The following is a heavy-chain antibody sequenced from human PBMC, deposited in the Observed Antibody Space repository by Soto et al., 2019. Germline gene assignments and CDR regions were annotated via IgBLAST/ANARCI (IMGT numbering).Heavy chain of an antibody. Sequence: GASVKVSCKASGYTFTSYDINWVRQATGQGPEWMGWMNPNSGNTGYAQKFQGRVTMTRNTSISTAYMELSSLRSEDMAVYYCARGRLQRNWFDPWGQGTLVTVSS. CDR2: MNPNSGNT. V-gene: IGHV1-8*01. D-gene: IGHD4-4*01. CDR3: ARGRLQRNWFDP. J-gene: IGHJ5*02. CDR1: GYTFTSYD.